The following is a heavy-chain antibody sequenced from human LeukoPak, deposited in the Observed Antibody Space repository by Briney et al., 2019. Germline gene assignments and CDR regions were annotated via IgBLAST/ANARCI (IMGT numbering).Heavy chain of an antibody. CDR2: MNPNSGNT. CDR1: GYTFTSYD. CDR3: ARGDGDYSYYYYYGMDV. Sequence: ASVKVSCKASGYTFTSYDINWVRQATGQGLEWMGWMNPNSGNTGYAQKFQGRVTMTRNTSISTAYMELSSLRSEDTAVYYCARGDGDYSYYYYYGMDVWGQGTTVTVSS. V-gene: IGHV1-8*01. J-gene: IGHJ6*02. D-gene: IGHD4-17*01.